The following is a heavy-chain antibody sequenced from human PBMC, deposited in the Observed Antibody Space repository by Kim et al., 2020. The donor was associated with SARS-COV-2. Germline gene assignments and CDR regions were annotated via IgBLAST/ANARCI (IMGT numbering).Heavy chain of an antibody. Sequence: ASVKVSCKASGYTFSDYYMHWVRQAPGQGPEWMGWISPSSGGTNSAQKFQGRVTLTRDTSITTLYMELSRLTSDDTAVYYCARGLHCSSSSCYRFDYWGQ. V-gene: IGHV1-2*02. J-gene: IGHJ4*02. D-gene: IGHD2-2*01. CDR3: ARGLHCSSSSCYRFDY. CDR1: GYTFSDYY. CDR2: ISPSSGGT.